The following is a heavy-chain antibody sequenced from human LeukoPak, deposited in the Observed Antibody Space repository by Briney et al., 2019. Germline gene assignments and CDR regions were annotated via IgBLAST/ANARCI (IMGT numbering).Heavy chain of an antibody. CDR3: AGYASSGGRDAFDI. D-gene: IGHD2-15*01. CDR2: ISSSGSTI. V-gene: IGHV3-11*04. J-gene: IGHJ3*02. Sequence: GGSLRLSCAASGFTFSDYYMSWLRQAPGKGLEWVSYISSSGSTIYYADSVKGRFTISRDNAKNSLYLQMNSLRAEDTAVYYWAGYASSGGRDAFDIWGQGTMVTVSS. CDR1: GFTFSDYY.